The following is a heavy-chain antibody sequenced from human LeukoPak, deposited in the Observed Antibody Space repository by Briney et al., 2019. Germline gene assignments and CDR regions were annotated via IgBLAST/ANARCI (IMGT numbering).Heavy chain of an antibody. D-gene: IGHD2-2*02. CDR1: GYTFTSYG. CDR2: MNPNSGNT. V-gene: IGHV1-8*02. CDR3: ARRSSFAPAAILDYYFDY. Sequence: WASVKVSCKASGYTFTSYGISWVRQATGQGLEWMGWMNPNSGNTGYAQKFQGRVTMTRNTSISTAYMELSSLRSDDTAVYYCARRSSFAPAAILDYYFDYWGQGTLVTVSS. J-gene: IGHJ4*02.